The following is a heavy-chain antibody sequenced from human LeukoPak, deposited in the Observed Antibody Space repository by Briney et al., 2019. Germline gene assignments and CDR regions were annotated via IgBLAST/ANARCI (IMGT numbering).Heavy chain of an antibody. CDR3: AKDTNVVVTAILDY. D-gene: IGHD2-21*02. CDR1: GFTFDDYA. Sequence: LPGGSLRLSCAASGFTFDDYAMHWVRQAPGKGLEWVSGISWNSGSIGYADSVKGRFTISRDNAKNSLYLQMSSLRAEDTALYYCAKDTNVVVTAILDYWGQGTLVTVSS. J-gene: IGHJ4*02. V-gene: IGHV3-9*01. CDR2: ISWNSGSI.